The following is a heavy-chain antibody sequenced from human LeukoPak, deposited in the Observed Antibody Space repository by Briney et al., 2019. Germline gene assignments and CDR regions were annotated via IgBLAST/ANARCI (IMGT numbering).Heavy chain of an antibody. J-gene: IGHJ4*02. Sequence: SVKVSCKASGGTFSSYAISWVRQAPGQGLEWMGGIIPIFGTANYAQKFQGRVTITADESTSTAYMELSSLRSEDTAVYYRARERGVGDYSADFDYWGQGTLVTVSS. CDR3: ARERGVGDYSADFDY. D-gene: IGHD4-17*01. CDR1: GGTFSSYA. CDR2: IIPIFGTA. V-gene: IGHV1-69*13.